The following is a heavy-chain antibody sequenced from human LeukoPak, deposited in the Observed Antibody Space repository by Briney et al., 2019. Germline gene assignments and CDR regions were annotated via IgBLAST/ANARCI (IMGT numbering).Heavy chain of an antibody. Sequence: PSQTLTLTCTVSGGSISSGGYYWSWIRQHPGKGLEWIGYIYYSGSTYYNPSLKSRVTTSVDTSKNQFSLKLSSVTAADTAVYYCARDLRDRTPGQYCSGGSCYSGGYYYYYYGMDVWGQGTTVTVSS. J-gene: IGHJ6*02. V-gene: IGHV4-31*03. CDR3: ARDLRDRTPGQYCSGGSCYSGGYYYYYYGMDV. CDR1: GGSISSGGYY. D-gene: IGHD2-15*01. CDR2: IYYSGST.